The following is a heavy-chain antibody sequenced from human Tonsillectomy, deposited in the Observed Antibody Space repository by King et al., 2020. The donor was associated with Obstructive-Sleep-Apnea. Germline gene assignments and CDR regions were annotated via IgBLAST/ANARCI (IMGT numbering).Heavy chain of an antibody. V-gene: IGHV3-23*04. CDR1: GLTFRSYA. Sequence: VQLVESGGGLVQPGGSLRLSCAVSGLTFRSYAMSWVRQAPGKGLEWVSAISGRGGSTYCADSMKGRFTISRDNYKNTLYRQMSSLRAEDTAEYYCAKDAIYDGSGYLGPFGHHYYGMDVWGQGTTVTVSS. D-gene: IGHD3-22*01. J-gene: IGHJ6*02. CDR3: AKDAIYDGSGYLGPFGHHYYGMDV. CDR2: ISGRGGST.